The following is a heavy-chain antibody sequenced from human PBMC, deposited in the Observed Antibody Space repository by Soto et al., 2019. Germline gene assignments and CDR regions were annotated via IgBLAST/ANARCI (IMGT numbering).Heavy chain of an antibody. CDR2: ISSSSSYI. J-gene: IGHJ6*01. CDR3: ASGSFRSGWYDWERGYYYYGLDV. CDR1: GFTFSSYS. Sequence: PGGSLRLSCAASGFTFSSYSMNWVRQAPGKGQERVSSISSSSSYIYYADSVKGRYTISRDNAKNSQYLQKNSLRAEETAVYYCASGSFRSGWYDWERGYYYYGLDVWGQGTTVTVSS. V-gene: IGHV3-21*01. D-gene: IGHD6-19*01.